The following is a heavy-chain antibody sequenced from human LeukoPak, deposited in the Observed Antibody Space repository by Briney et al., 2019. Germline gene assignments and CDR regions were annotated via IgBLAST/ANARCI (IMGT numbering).Heavy chain of an antibody. CDR2: ISDSSST. V-gene: IGHV4-59*01. Sequence: PSETLSLTCTVSGGSMNNYYWSWVRPAPGEGVGWVWYISDSSSTNYNPSLRSRVTISVDKSKNPFSLQLSSVTAADTALYYCARYDYGDCWFDTWGQGTLVTVSS. J-gene: IGHJ5*02. D-gene: IGHD4-17*01. CDR3: ARYDYGDCWFDT. CDR1: GGSMNNYY.